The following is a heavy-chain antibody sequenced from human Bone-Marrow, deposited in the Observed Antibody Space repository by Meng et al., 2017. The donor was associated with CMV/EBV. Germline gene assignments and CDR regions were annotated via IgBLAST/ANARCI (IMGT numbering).Heavy chain of an antibody. CDR1: SYSFSTNW. CDR2: IYPDDSQT. Sequence: ESLNISRKGSSYSFSTNWTGWVRQVPGKGLEWMGIIYPDDSQTGYSPSFQGQVAISADKSISTAYLQWSSLKASDTAMYYCATRDDWGQGTLVTVS. J-gene: IGHJ4*02. V-gene: IGHV5-51*01. CDR3: ATRDD.